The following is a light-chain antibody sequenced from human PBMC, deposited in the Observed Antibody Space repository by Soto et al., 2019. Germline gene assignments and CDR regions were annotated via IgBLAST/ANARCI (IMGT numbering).Light chain of an antibody. CDR1: QSVSTS. V-gene: IGKV3-11*01. CDR2: DAS. CDR3: QQRSSWPPEDFT. J-gene: IGKJ3*01. Sequence: VLTQSPATLSLSPGERATLSCRASQSVSTSLAWYQQKPGQAPRLLIYDASNRATGIPARFSGSGSGTDFSLTISSLEPDDYAVYYCQQRSSWPPEDFTFGPGTKVEIK.